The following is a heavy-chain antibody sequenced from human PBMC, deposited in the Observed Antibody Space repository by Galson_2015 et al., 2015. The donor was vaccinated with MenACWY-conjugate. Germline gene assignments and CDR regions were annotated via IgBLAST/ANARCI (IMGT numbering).Heavy chain of an antibody. D-gene: IGHD3-9*01. CDR1: GFTFSSYW. V-gene: IGHV3-74*01. Sequence: SLRLSCAASGFTFSSYWMHWVRQAPGKGLVWVSRINSDGSEKYYVDSVKGRFTISRDNAKNSLYLQMNSLRAEDTAVYYCARSARVIIKYYYYYGMDVWGQGTTVTVSS. CDR2: INSDGSEK. CDR3: ARSARVIIKYYYYYGMDV. J-gene: IGHJ6*02.